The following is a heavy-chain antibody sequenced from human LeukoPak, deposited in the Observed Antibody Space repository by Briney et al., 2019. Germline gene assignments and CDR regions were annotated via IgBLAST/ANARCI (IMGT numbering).Heavy chain of an antibody. Sequence: PGGSLRLSCVASGFTLSNNWMSGVRQAPGKGREWVGRIKREIDGGTTDYAAPVKDRFVISRDDSKNTLFLQINSLKTEDTGVYYCGTDPPGKYWGQGTLVTVSS. V-gene: IGHV3-15*01. J-gene: IGHJ4*02. CDR3: GTDPPGKY. CDR1: GFTLSNNW. CDR2: IKREIDGGTT. D-gene: IGHD3-10*01.